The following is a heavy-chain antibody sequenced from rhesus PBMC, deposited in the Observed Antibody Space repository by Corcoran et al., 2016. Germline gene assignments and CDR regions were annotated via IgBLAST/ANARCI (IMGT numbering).Heavy chain of an antibody. D-gene: IGHD3-28*01. V-gene: IGHV4-106*01. Sequence: QVQLQESGPGLVKPSETLSLTCAVSGGSISDDYYWNWIRQPPGKGLEWIGYIYGRGGGTNSNPSLKNRVTISICTSKNQFSLKLSSVTAADTAVYYCEGDSGYYATFVYWGQGVLVTVSS. CDR2: IYGRGGGT. J-gene: IGHJ4*01. CDR1: GGSISDDYY. CDR3: EGDSGYYATFVY.